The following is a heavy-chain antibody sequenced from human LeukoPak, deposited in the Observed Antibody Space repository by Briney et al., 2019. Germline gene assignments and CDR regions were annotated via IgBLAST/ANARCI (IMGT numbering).Heavy chain of an antibody. Sequence: ASVKVSCKASGYTFTAYYIHWLRQAPGQGLEWMGWINPNIGGVNYALKFQGRVTMTRDTSISTVYMELRRLRSDDTAVYYCARGLADRYCSGDSCYPGYNWFDPWGQGTQVTVSS. J-gene: IGHJ5*02. V-gene: IGHV1-2*02. CDR2: INPNIGGV. D-gene: IGHD2-15*01. CDR3: ARGLADRYCSGDSCYPGYNWFDP. CDR1: GYTFTAYY.